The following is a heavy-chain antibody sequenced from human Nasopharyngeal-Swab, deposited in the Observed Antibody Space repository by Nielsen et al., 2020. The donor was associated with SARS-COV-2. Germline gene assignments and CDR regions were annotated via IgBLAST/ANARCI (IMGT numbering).Heavy chain of an antibody. Sequence: ASVKVSCKASGYTFTSYAMHWVRQAPGQRLEWMGWINAGNGNTKYSQKFQGRVTITRDTSASTAYMELSSLRSEDTAVYYCARDRGIWFGELSLTDPWGQGTLVTVSS. CDR2: INAGNGNT. D-gene: IGHD3-10*01. J-gene: IGHJ5*02. V-gene: IGHV1-3*01. CDR1: GYTFTSYA. CDR3: ARDRGIWFGELSLTDP.